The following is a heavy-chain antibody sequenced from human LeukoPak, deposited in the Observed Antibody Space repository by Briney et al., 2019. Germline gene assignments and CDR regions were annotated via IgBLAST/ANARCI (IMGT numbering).Heavy chain of an antibody. V-gene: IGHV3-30*04. Sequence: GRSLRLSCAASGFTFSSYAMHWVRQAPGKGLEWVAVISYDGSNKFYADSVKGRFTISRDNSNNTLCLQMNSLRAEDTAVYYCARVGRGYSFKVYYFDYWGQGTLVTVSS. CDR2: ISYDGSNK. J-gene: IGHJ4*02. D-gene: IGHD5-18*01. CDR3: ARVGRGYSFKVYYFDY. CDR1: GFTFSSYA.